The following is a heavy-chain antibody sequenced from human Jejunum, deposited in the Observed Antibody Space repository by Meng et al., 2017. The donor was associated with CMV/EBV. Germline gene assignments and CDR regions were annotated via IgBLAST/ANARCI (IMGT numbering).Heavy chain of an antibody. D-gene: IGHD1/OR15-1a*01. CDR2: IKQDGSEK. CDR1: FSFSSNW. Sequence: FSFSSNWMSWVRQAPGKGLEWVANIKQDGSEKYYVDSVKGRFSISRDNAKNLLYLQMSSLRVEDTAVYYCARFETREHNIGQEQCWGQGTVVTVSS. V-gene: IGHV3-7*01. CDR3: ARFETREHNIGQEQC. J-gene: IGHJ4*02.